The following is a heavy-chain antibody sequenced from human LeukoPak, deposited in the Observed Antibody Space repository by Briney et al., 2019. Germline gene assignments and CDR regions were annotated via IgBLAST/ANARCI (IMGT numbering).Heavy chain of an antibody. Sequence: GGSLRLSCAASGFNVSNNYMTWVRQAPGKGLEWVSLIYSSGSTYYADSVKGRFTISRDNSKNTLYLQVNSLRAEDTAVYYCARGFPCSSTSCSNWFDPWGQGTLVTVSS. J-gene: IGHJ5*02. V-gene: IGHV3-53*01. CDR1: GFNVSNNY. D-gene: IGHD2-2*01. CDR3: ARGFPCSSTSCSNWFDP. CDR2: IYSSGST.